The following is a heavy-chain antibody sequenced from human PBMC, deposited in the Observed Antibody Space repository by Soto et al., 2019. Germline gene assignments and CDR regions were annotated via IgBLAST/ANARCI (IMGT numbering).Heavy chain of an antibody. CDR1: GGSISSYY. Sequence: ASETLSLTCTVSGGSISSYYRSWIRQPPGKGLEWIGYIYYSGSTNYNPSLKSRVTISVDTSKNQFSLKLSSVTAADTAVYFCSMSIFFNDTATTEIYTFPRRRSSDL. V-gene: IGHV4-59*08. CDR2: IYYSGST. J-gene: IGHJ2*01. CDR3: SMSIFFNDTATTEIYTFPRRRSSDL. D-gene: IGHD4-17*01.